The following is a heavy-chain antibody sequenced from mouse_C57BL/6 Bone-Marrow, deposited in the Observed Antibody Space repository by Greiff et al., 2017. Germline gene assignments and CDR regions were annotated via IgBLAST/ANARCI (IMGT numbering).Heavy chain of an antibody. CDR2: IDPENGDT. J-gene: IGHJ2*01. D-gene: IGHD1-1*02. V-gene: IGHV14-4*01. CDR1: GFNIKDDY. Sequence: EVQLQQSGAELVRPGASVKLSCTASGFNIKDDYMHWVKQRPEQGLEWIGWIDPENGDTEYASKFQGKATITADTSSNTAYLQLSSLTSEDTAVYYCTRGGGSRYWGQGTTLTVSS. CDR3: TRGGGSRY.